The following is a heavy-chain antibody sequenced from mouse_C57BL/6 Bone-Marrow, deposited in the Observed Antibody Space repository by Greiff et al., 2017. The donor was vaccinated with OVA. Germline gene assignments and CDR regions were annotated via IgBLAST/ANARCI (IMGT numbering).Heavy chain of an antibody. J-gene: IGHJ3*01. V-gene: IGHV1-81*01. Sequence: QAQLQQSGAELARPGASVKLSCKASGYTFTSYGISWVKQRTGQGLEWIGEIYPRSGNTYYNEKFKGKATLTADKSSSTAYMELRSLTSEDSAVYFCASYYYGSRGFAYWGQGTLVTVSA. CDR1: GYTFTSYG. CDR3: ASYYYGSRGFAY. CDR2: IYPRSGNT. D-gene: IGHD1-1*01.